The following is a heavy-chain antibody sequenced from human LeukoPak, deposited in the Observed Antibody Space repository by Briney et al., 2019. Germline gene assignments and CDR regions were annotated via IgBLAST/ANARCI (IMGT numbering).Heavy chain of an antibody. Sequence: GGSLRLSCVVSLFTFSIYWMDCVPQAPGEGLEWVAFIKQDGSETSYVDSVKGRFTISRDNAKNSLYLQMNSLRVEDTAVYYCATRGDLSWFGALRHWSQGTLVTVSS. V-gene: IGHV3-7*01. CDR2: IKQDGSET. CDR1: LFTFSIYW. D-gene: IGHD3-10*01. J-gene: IGHJ4*02. CDR3: ATRGDLSWFGALRH.